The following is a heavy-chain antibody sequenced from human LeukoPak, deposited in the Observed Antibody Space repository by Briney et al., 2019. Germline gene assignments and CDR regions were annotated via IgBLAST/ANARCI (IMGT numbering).Heavy chain of an antibody. CDR3: ARETTNGGMDV. D-gene: IGHD2-8*01. CDR2: INPNSGGT. V-gene: IGHV1-2*02. CDR1: GYTFTSYG. J-gene: IGHJ6*02. Sequence: GASVKVSCKASGYTFTSYGISWVRQAPGQGLEWMGWINPNSGGTNYKQKFQGRVAMTRDTSISTAYMELSRLRSDDTAVYYCARETTNGGMDVWGQGTTVTVSS.